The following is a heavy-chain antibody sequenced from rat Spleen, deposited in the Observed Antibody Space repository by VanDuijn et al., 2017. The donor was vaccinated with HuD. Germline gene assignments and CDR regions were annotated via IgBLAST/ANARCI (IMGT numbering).Heavy chain of an antibody. CDR1: GFTFSNYY. D-gene: IGHD3-7*01. CDR3: ARLKYRARVMDA. CDR2: TSTGGGNT. J-gene: IGHJ4*01. Sequence: EVQLVESGGGLVQPGRSMKLSCAASGFTFSNYYMAWVRQAPTKGLEWVASTSTGGGNTYYRDSVKGRFTISRDNAKSTLYLQMDSLRSEDTATYYCARLKYRARVMDAWGQGASVTVSS. V-gene: IGHV5-25*01.